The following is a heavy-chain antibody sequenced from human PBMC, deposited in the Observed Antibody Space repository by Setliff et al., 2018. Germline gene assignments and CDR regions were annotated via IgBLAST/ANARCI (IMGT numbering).Heavy chain of an antibody. CDR3: VRDDADNYDAFDN. CDR2: IKQDGSTK. D-gene: IGHD3-22*01. V-gene: IGHV3-7*01. CDR1: GFSFSRHW. J-gene: IGHJ3*02. Sequence: GGSLRLSCVVSGFSFSRHWMSWVRQAPGKGLEWVANIKQDGSTKYYLDSVKGPFTISRDNAKRSLYLEINGLRADDTGVYYCVRDDADNYDAFDNWGQGTLVTVSS.